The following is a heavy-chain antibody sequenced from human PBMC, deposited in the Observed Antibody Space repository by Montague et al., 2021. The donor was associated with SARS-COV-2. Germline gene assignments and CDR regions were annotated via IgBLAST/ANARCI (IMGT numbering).Heavy chain of an antibody. D-gene: IGHD3-10*01. V-gene: IGHV4-34*01. Sequence: SETLSLTCAVLGWSFCGDDWRWIRQHPRKGLEWIGEINHSGSTNYNPSLKSRVTISVDTSKNQFSLKLSSVTAADTAVYYCARVRYYGSGTSLGMDVWGQGTTVTVSS. J-gene: IGHJ6*02. CDR3: ARVRYYGSGTSLGMDV. CDR1: GWSFCGDD. CDR2: INHSGST.